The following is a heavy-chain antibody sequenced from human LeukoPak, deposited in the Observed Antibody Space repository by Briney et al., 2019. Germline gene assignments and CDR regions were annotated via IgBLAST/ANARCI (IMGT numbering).Heavy chain of an antibody. D-gene: IGHD4-17*01. Sequence: GGSLRLSCAASGFTVSSNYMSWVRQAPGKGLEWVSVIYSGGSTYYADSVKGRFTISRDNSKNTLYLQMNSLRAEDTAVYYCAIVYPIYTVTTDYWGQGTLVTVSS. CDR3: AIVYPIYTVTTDY. CDR2: IYSGGST. J-gene: IGHJ4*02. V-gene: IGHV3-66*01. CDR1: GFTVSSNY.